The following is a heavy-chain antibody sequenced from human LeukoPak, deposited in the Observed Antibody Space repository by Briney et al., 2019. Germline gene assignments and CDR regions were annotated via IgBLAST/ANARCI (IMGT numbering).Heavy chain of an antibody. D-gene: IGHD4-23*01. V-gene: IGHV3-69-1*01. J-gene: IGHJ3*02. CDR3: ARDDYGGNSGDAFDI. CDR1: GITVSGNY. Sequence: PGGSLRLSCGVSGITVSGNYMSWVRQAPGKGLEWVSGISWNSGSIGYADSVKGRFTISRDNAKNSLYLQMNSLRAEDTAEYYCARDDYGGNSGDAFDIWGQGTMVTVSS. CDR2: ISWNSGSI.